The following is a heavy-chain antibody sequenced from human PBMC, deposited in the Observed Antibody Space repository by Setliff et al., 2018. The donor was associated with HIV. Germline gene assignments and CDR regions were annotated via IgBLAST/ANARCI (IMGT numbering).Heavy chain of an antibody. Sequence: GASVKVSCKASGDIFSYQTYSWVRQAPGQGLEWMGWISAYSGETFSTLKFRDRVTLTTDTSTNTAHMELRSLTYGDAAVYFCARGWDYGVRKPEDWGQGTLVTVSS. CDR3: ARGWDYGVRKPED. CDR2: ISAYSGET. V-gene: IGHV1-18*01. D-gene: IGHD3-10*01. CDR1: GDIFSYQT. J-gene: IGHJ4*02.